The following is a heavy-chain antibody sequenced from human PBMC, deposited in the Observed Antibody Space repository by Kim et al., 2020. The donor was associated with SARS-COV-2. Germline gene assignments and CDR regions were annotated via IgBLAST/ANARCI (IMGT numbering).Heavy chain of an antibody. CDR3: ATGRVVGATFNYDC. CDR2: IRASGETT. Sequence: GGSLRLSCAASGFTFSSYSLGWVRQAPGKGLEWVSAIRASGETTHYADSAKGRFTISRDNSKNTVYLQMNSLGADDTAVFYCATGRVVGATFNYDCLGQG. CDR1: GFTFSSYS. D-gene: IGHD2-15*01. V-gene: IGHV3-23*01. J-gene: IGHJ4*02.